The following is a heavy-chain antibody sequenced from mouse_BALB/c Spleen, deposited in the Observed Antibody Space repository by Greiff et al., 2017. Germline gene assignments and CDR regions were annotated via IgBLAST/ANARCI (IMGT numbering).Heavy chain of an antibody. D-gene: IGHD1-2*01. J-gene: IGHJ3*01. CDR1: GYTFTDYE. Sequence: VQLQQSGAELVRPGASVTLSCKASGYTFTDYEMHWVKQTPVHGLEWIGAIDPETGGTAYNQKFKGKATLTADKSSSTAYMELRSLTSEDSAVYYCTRGTTATGYWGQGTLVTVSA. CDR2: IDPETGGT. V-gene: IGHV1-15*01. CDR3: TRGTTATGY.